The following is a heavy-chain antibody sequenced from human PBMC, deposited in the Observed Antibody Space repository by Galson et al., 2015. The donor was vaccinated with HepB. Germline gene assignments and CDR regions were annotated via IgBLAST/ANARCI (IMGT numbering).Heavy chain of an antibody. Sequence: SVKVSCKASGFTFTSPAMQWVRQARGQRLEWIGWIVVGSGNTNYAQKFQERVTITRDMSTSTAYMELSSLRSEDTAVYYCAAEWFWYADPGGAFDIWGQGTMVTVSS. V-gene: IGHV1-58*02. J-gene: IGHJ3*02. CDR3: AAEWFWYADPGGAFDI. CDR2: IVVGSGNT. D-gene: IGHD2-2*01. CDR1: GFTFTSPA.